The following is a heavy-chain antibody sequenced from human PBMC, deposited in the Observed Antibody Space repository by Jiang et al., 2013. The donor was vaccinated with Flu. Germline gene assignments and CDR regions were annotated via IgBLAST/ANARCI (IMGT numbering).Heavy chain of an antibody. V-gene: IGHV4-34*01. CDR2: MCYSGSN. J-gene: IGHJ4*02. CDR1: GGSFSGYY. Sequence: LLKPSETLSLTCAVYGGSFSGYYWSWIRQPPGKGLEWIGTMCYSGSNFYNPSLKSRVTISVDTSKNQFSLKLSSVTAADTAVYYCARGLGYSYGHHPLDYWGQGTLVTVSS. CDR3: ARGLGYSYGHHPLDY. D-gene: IGHD5-18*01.